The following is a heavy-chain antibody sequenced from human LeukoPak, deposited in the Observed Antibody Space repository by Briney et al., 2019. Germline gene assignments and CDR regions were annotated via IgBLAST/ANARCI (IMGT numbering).Heavy chain of an antibody. J-gene: IGHJ5*02. CDR2: IHYTGST. CDR3: ARGLAAAGNNWFDP. Sequence: PSETLSLTCTVSGGSISSYYWSWIRQSPGKGLECIGYIHYTGSTNYNPSLKSRVTISVDTSKNQFSLKLSSVTAADTAVYYCARGLAAAGNNWFDPWGQGTLVTVSS. CDR1: GGSISSYY. V-gene: IGHV4-59*12. D-gene: IGHD6-13*01.